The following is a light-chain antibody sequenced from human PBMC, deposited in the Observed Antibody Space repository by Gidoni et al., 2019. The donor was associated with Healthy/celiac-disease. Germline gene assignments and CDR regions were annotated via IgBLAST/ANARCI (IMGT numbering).Light chain of an antibody. CDR2: AAS. J-gene: IGKJ1*01. Sequence: AIQMTQSPSSLSASVGDRVTITCRASQGSRNDLGWYQQKPGKAPKLLIYAASSLQSGVPSRFSGSGSGTDFTLTISSLQPEDFATYYCLQDYNYPWTFXXXTKVEIK. V-gene: IGKV1-6*01. CDR1: QGSRND. CDR3: LQDYNYPWT.